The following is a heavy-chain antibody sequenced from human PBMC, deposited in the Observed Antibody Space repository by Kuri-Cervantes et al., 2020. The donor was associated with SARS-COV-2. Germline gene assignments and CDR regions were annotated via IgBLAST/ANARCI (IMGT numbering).Heavy chain of an antibody. J-gene: IGHJ4*02. D-gene: IGHD6-13*01. V-gene: IGHV3-21*01. CDR2: ISSSSSYI. CDR1: GFTFSSYS. CDR3: AGVRGGGRAAAGLDY. Sequence: GESLKISCAASGFTFSSYSVNWVRQAPGKGLEWVSSISSSSSYIYYADSVKGRFTISRDNAKNSLYLQMNSLRAEDTAVYYCAGVRGGGRAAAGLDYWGQGTLVTVSS.